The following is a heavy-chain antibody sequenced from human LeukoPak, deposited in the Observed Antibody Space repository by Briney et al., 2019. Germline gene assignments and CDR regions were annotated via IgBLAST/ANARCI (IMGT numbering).Heavy chain of an antibody. CDR3: AKGLCGYSYGYDY. Sequence: GGSLRLSCPASGFTFDDYAMHWVRQTPGKGLEWVSSISWNSGSIVYADSVKGRFTISRDNAKKSLYLQMNSLRAEDTALYYCAKGLCGYSYGYDYWGQGTLVTVSS. CDR1: GFTFDDYA. D-gene: IGHD5-18*01. J-gene: IGHJ4*02. V-gene: IGHV3-9*01. CDR2: ISWNSGSI.